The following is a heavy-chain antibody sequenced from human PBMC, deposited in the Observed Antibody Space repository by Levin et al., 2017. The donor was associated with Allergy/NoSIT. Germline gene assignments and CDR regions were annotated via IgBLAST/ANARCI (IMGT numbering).Heavy chain of an antibody. Sequence: SQTLSLTCIVSGPVSGVSVSSDDYYWGWIRQPPGKGLEWIGSIYYTGSSHYNPSLKSRVTISVDTSKDHFSLNLTSVTAADTAVYFCARSSSLEYFDPWGQGTLVTVSS. D-gene: IGHD3-3*01. CDR2: IYYTGSS. J-gene: IGHJ5*02. CDR1: GVSVSSDDYY. V-gene: IGHV4-39*02. CDR3: ARSSSLEYFDP.